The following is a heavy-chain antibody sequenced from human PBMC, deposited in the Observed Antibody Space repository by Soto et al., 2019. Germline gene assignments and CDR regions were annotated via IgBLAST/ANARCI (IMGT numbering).Heavy chain of an antibody. CDR1: GFTFNTYA. V-gene: IGHV3-23*01. J-gene: IGHJ6*02. Sequence: EVQLLESGGGLVQPGESLTLSCAASGFTFNTYAMTWARRAPGKGLEWVSAVSGSGATTYVADSVKGRFTISRDNAKDTLYLQMNSLRAEDKAIYYCAKGRGGAYYYYGLEVWGQGTTVTVSS. D-gene: IGHD3-10*01. CDR3: AKGRGGAYYYYGLEV. CDR2: VSGSGATT.